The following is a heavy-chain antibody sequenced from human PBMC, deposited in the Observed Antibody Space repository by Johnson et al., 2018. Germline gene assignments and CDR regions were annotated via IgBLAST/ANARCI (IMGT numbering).Heavy chain of an antibody. Sequence: EVQLVESGGGLVQPGRSLRLSCTASGFTFGDYAMSWFRQAPGKGLEWVGFIRSKAYGGTTEYAASVKGRFTISRDDSKSIAYLQMNSLKTEDTAVYYCAGEGGRSYDSGTQDYYYYGMDVWGQGTTVTVSS. D-gene: IGHD3-10*01. V-gene: IGHV3-49*03. CDR1: GFTFGDYA. CDR3: AGEGGRSYDSGTQDYYYYGMDV. J-gene: IGHJ6*02. CDR2: IRSKAYGGTT.